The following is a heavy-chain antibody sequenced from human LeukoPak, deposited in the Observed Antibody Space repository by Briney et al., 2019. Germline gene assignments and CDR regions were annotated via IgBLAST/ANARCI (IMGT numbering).Heavy chain of an antibody. CDR2: IRSKAYGGTT. D-gene: IGHD5-12*01. J-gene: IGHJ4*02. CDR1: GFTFGDYA. CDR3: TRAIPWLPNDY. Sequence: GGSLRLSCTASGFTFGDYAMSWVRQAPGKGLKWVGFIRSKAYGGTTEYAASVKGRFTISRDDSKSIAYLQMNSLKTEATAVYYCTRAIPWLPNDYWGQGTLVTVSS. V-gene: IGHV3-49*04.